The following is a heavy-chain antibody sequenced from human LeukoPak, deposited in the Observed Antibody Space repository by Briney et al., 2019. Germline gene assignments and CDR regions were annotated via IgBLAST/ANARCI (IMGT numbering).Heavy chain of an antibody. CDR3: AKDWIQFNPVFDCFDS. D-gene: IGHD5-18*01. V-gene: IGHV3-23*01. J-gene: IGHJ4*02. Sequence: PGGSLRLSCTASGFTFGDYAMSWVRQAPGKGLEWVATIGNTETFYADSVTGRFTISRDNSKNTVNLQMNRLRVEDTAIYYCAKDWIQFNPVFDCFDSWGQGTLVTVSS. CDR2: IGNTET. CDR1: GFTFGDYA.